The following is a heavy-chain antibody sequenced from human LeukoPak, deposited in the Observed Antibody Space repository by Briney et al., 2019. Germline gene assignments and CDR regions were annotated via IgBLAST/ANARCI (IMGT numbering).Heavy chain of an antibody. Sequence: PSETLSLTCTISGGSISTYHWSWIRQPAGKGLEWIGRIYTSGSTDYNPSLKTRVTMSVDTSKNQFSLNLSSVTAADTAVYYCARESLNYGGNRILDYWGQGALVIVSS. D-gene: IGHD4-23*01. CDR2: IYTSGST. CDR1: GGSISTYH. CDR3: ARESLNYGGNRILDY. V-gene: IGHV4-4*07. J-gene: IGHJ4*02.